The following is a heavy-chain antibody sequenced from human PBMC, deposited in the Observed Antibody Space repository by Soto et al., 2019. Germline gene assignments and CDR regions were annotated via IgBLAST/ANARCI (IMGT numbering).Heavy chain of an antibody. CDR3: ARDAGVSETTVAFVDY. V-gene: IGHV5-51*01. D-gene: IGHD3-3*02. CDR2: IYPDDSDT. CDR1: GYNFTNYW. J-gene: IGHJ4*01. Sequence: EVQLEQSGAELKKPGESLKISCQGSGYNFTNYWIGWLRQMPGKGLVWMGIIYPDDSDTRYSPSFQGQANISADMSIRTAYLRGSGVKASDSAMYYCARDAGVSETTVAFVDYWGHGTLVTVSS.